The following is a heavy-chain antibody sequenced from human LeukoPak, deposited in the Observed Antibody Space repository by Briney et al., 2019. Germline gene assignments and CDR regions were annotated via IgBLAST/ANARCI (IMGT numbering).Heavy chain of an antibody. CDR3: AREGITMVRGVMARGIGY. CDR2: IYYSGST. Sequence: SETLSLTCTVSGGSISSGDYYWSWIRQPPGKGLEWIGYIYYSGSTYYNPSLKSRVTISVDTSKNQFSLKLSSVTAADTAVYYCAREGITMVRGVMARGIGYWGQGTLVTVSS. V-gene: IGHV4-30-4*01. J-gene: IGHJ4*02. D-gene: IGHD3-10*01. CDR1: GGSISSGDYY.